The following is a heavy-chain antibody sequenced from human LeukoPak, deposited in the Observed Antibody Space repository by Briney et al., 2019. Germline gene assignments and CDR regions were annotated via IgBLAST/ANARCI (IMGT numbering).Heavy chain of an antibody. CDR2: IPFDGSNE. CDR3: ARKDPRGWLHDC. D-gene: IGHD5-18*01. V-gene: IGHV3-30*02. Sequence: GGSLRLSCTASGFTFSNYGMHWVRQAPGKGLEWVALIPFDGSNEHYADSVKGRFTISRDNSKNTLYLQMNSLRAEDTAVYYCARKDPRGWLHDCWGQGTLVILSS. J-gene: IGHJ4*02. CDR1: GFTFSNYG.